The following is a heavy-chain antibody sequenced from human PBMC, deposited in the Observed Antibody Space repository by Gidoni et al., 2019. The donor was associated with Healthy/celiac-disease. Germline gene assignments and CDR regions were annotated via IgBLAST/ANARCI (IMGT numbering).Heavy chain of an antibody. Sequence: EVQLVESGGAVVQPGGSLRLSCPASGFTFDDYTMHWVRQAPGKGLEWVSLISWDGGSTYYADSVKGRFTISRDNSKNSLYLQMNSLRTEDTALYYCHETSMDVWGQGTTVTVSS. V-gene: IGHV3-43*01. J-gene: IGHJ6*02. CDR2: ISWDGGST. CDR1: GFTFDDYT. CDR3: HETSMDV.